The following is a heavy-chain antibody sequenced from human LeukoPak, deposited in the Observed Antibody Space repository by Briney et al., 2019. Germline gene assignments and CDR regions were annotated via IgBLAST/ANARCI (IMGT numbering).Heavy chain of an antibody. Sequence: PGGPLRLSCAASGFTFSSYAMSWVRQAPGKGLEWVSAISGSGGSTYYADSVKGRFTISRDNSKNTLYLQMNSLRAEDTAVYYCAKDWDVDTAMVTVGWYFDLWGRGTLVTVSS. CDR1: GFTFSSYA. V-gene: IGHV3-23*01. CDR2: ISGSGGST. D-gene: IGHD5-18*01. CDR3: AKDWDVDTAMVTVGWYFDL. J-gene: IGHJ2*01.